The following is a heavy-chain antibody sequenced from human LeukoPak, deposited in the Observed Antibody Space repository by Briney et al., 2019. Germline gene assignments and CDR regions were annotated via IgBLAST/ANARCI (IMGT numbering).Heavy chain of an antibody. CDR1: GFSFSDYY. V-gene: IGHV3-11*01. D-gene: IGHD3-10*01. CDR3: ARDLYGSGNFFDY. J-gene: IGHJ4*02. CDR2: VSSSGNTI. Sequence: PGGSLRLSCAASGFSFSDYYMTWIRQAPGRGLEWVSYVSSSGNTIYYADSVTSRFTVSRDNAKKSLYLQMNSLRAADTAVYYCARDLYGSGNFFDYWGQGTLVTVSS.